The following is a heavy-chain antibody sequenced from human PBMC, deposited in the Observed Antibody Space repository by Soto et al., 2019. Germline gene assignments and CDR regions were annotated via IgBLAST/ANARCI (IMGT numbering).Heavy chain of an antibody. D-gene: IGHD6-19*01. Sequence: GGSLRLSCTASGFTFGDYAMSWFRQAPGKGLEWVGFIRSKAYGGTTEYAASVKGRFTISRDDSKSIAYLQMNSLKTEDTAVYYCTRDRAVAGTPEFDYWGQGTLVTVSS. J-gene: IGHJ4*02. CDR2: IRSKAYGGTT. CDR1: GFTFGDYA. CDR3: TRDRAVAGTPEFDY. V-gene: IGHV3-49*03.